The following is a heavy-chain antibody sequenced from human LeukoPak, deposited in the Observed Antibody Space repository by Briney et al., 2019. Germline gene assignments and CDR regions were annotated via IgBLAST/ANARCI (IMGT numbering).Heavy chain of an antibody. CDR1: GGSISSGGYY. CDR2: IYYSGST. Sequence: SETLSPTCTVSGGSISSGGYYWSWIRQHPGKGLEWIGYIYYSGSTYYNPSLKSRVTISVDTSKNQFSLKLSSVTAADTAVYYCARELGSTSRYFDYWGQGTLVTVSS. J-gene: IGHJ4*02. CDR3: ARELGSTSRYFDY. V-gene: IGHV4-31*03. D-gene: IGHD7-27*01.